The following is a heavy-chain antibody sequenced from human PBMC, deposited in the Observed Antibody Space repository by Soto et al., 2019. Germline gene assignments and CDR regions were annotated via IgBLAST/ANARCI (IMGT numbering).Heavy chain of an antibody. D-gene: IGHD2-15*01. Sequence: EVQLLESGGGLVQPGESLRLSCAFSGFIFGNYMMTWVRQAPGKGLEWVSTIRDGGESTYYADSVKGRFTISRDNSKNPLYLQMDSLGVEHTAVYYCAPHVHCSGGSCHYDAFDIRGQGTMVTVSS. V-gene: IGHV3-23*01. CDR2: IRDGGEST. CDR3: APHVHCSGGSCHYDAFDI. CDR1: GFIFGNYM. J-gene: IGHJ3*02.